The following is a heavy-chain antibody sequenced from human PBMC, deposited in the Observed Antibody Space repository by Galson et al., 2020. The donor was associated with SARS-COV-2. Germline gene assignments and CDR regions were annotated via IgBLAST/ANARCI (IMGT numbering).Heavy chain of an antibody. CDR1: GFNFSSSG. D-gene: IGHD6-13*01. CDR2: IWYAGSNK. J-gene: IGHJ4*02. Sequence: GGSLRPSCAASGFNFSSSGMHWVRKGPAKGLAWVAVIWYAGSNKYYGDSVKGRFTISRDNSKNTLYLQMNSLRAEDTAVYYCARDMIAAAGQTFDHWGQGTLVTVSS. V-gene: IGHV3-33*01. CDR3: ARDMIAAAGQTFDH.